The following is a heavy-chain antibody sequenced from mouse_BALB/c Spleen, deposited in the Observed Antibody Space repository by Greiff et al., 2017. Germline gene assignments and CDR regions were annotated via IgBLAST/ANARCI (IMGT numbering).Heavy chain of an antibody. J-gene: IGHJ1*01. Sequence: VQLVESGPGLVAPSQSLSITCTVSGFSLTSYGVHWVRQPPGKGLEWLGVIWAGGSTNYNSALMSRLSISKDNSKSQVFLKMNSLQTDDTAMYYCAREFYYGNYPWYFDVWGAGTTVTVSS. CDR3: AREFYYGNYPWYFDV. CDR1: GFSLTSYG. V-gene: IGHV2-9*02. CDR2: IWAGGST. D-gene: IGHD2-1*01.